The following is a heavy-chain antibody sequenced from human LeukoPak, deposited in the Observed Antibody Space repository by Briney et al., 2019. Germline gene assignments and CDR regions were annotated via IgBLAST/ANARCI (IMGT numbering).Heavy chain of an antibody. CDR1: GGTFSSYA. CDR2: IIPIFGTA. CDR3: ARDNYYGSGNKWRFDP. D-gene: IGHD3-10*01. Sequence: SVKVSCKASGGTFSSYAISWVRQAPGQGLEWMGGIIPIFGTANYAQKFQGRVTITTDESTSTAYMELSSLRSEDTAVYYCARDNYYGSGNKWRFDPWGQGTLVTVSS. V-gene: IGHV1-69*05. J-gene: IGHJ5*02.